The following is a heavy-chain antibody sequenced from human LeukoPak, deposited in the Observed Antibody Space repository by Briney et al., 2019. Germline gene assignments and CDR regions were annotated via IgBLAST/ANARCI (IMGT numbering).Heavy chain of an antibody. CDR3: ARVGLGGIAVAALDY. CDR2: INPSGGST. D-gene: IGHD6-19*01. V-gene: IGHV1-46*01. J-gene: IGHJ4*02. Sequence: EASVKVSCKASGYTFTSYYMHWVRQAPGQGLEWMGIINPSGGSTSYAQKFQGRVTMTRDTSTSTVYMELSSLRSEDTAVYYCARVGLGGIAVAALDYWGQGTLVTVSS. CDR1: GYTFTSYY.